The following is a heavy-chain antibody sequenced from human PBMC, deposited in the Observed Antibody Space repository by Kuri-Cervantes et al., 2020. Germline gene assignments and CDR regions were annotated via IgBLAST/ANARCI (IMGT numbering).Heavy chain of an antibody. D-gene: IGHD3-10*01. CDR1: GFTFSSYS. CDR3: AKDSLRYYYYGMDV. V-gene: IGHV3-48*01. Sequence: GGSLRLSCAASGFTFSSYSMNWVRQAPGKGLEWVSYISSSSSTIYYADSVKGRFTISRDNSKNTLYLQMNSLRAEDTAVYYCAKDSLRYYYYGMDVWGQGTTVTVSS. J-gene: IGHJ6*02. CDR2: ISSSSSTI.